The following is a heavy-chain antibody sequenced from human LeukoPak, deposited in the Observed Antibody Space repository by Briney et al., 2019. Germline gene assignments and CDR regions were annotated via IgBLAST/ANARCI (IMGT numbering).Heavy chain of an antibody. V-gene: IGHV4-31*03. CDR1: GGSISSGGYY. CDR2: IYYSGST. D-gene: IGHD3-3*01. CDR3: ARSPRSDFWSGYYLDY. J-gene: IGHJ4*02. Sequence: SETLSLTCTVSGGSISSGGYYWSWIRQHPGKGLEWIGCIYYSGSTSYNPSLKSRVTISVDTSKNQFSLKLSSVTAADTAVYYCARSPRSDFWSGYYLDYWGQGTLVTVSS.